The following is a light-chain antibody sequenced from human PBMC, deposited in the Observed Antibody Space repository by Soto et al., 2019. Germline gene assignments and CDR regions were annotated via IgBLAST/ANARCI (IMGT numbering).Light chain of an antibody. Sequence: QSALTQPASVSGSPGQSITISCTGTRSDVGGYNYVSWYQQHPGKAPKLMIYEVSNRPSGVSNRFSGSKSGNTASLTISGLHAEDEADYYCNSYTSTSSWVFGGGTKLTVL. CDR2: EVS. J-gene: IGLJ3*02. V-gene: IGLV2-14*01. CDR3: NSYTSTSSWV. CDR1: RSDVGGYNY.